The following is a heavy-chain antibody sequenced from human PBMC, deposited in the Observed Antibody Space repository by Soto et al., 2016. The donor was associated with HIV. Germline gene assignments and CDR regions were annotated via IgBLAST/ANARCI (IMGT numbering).Heavy chain of an antibody. D-gene: IGHD6-13*01. CDR1: GFTFSSYA. CDR2: ISGSGSST. CDR3: AKDQWGTSIIAADGDAFDYR. J-gene: IGHJ3*01. V-gene: IGHV3-23*01. Sequence: EVQLLESGGGLVQPGGSLRLSCAASGFTFSSYAMNWVRQAPGKGLEWVSGISGSGSSTYYADSVKGRFTISRDNSKNTLYLQMNSLRAEDTAVYYCAKDQWGTSIIAADGDAFDYRGGQGTNGHCLF.